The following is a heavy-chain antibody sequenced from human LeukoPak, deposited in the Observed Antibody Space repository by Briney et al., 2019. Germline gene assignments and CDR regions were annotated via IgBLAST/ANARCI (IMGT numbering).Heavy chain of an antibody. CDR1: GFTFSSYG. Sequence: GGSLRLSCAASGFTFSSYGMSWVRQAPGKGLEWVSAISGSGGSTYYADSVKGRFTISRDNSKNTLYLQMNSLRAEDTAVYYCAKGRLRYFDWLKGYWGQGTLVTVSS. V-gene: IGHV3-23*01. CDR3: AKGRLRYFDWLKGY. J-gene: IGHJ4*02. D-gene: IGHD3-9*01. CDR2: ISGSGGST.